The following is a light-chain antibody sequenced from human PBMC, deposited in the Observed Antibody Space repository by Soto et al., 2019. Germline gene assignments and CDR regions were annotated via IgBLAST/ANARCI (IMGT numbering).Light chain of an antibody. CDR3: QQRDIWPWT. CDR2: GAS. CDR1: QSVSSSY. Sequence: EVVMRLSPATLSVSPWEVATLSCRASQSVSSSYLAWYQQKPGQAPRLLIYGASSRATGIPARFSGSGSGTDFTLTISSLEPEDFAVYYCQQRDIWPWTFGQGTKVDIK. V-gene: IGKV3D-20*02. J-gene: IGKJ1*01.